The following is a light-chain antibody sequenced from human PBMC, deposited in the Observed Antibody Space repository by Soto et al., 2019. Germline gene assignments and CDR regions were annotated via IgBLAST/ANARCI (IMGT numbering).Light chain of an antibody. CDR1: QSVSSF. CDR2: DAS. CDR3: QQRGNWPPT. V-gene: IGKV3-11*01. J-gene: IGKJ3*01. Sequence: EIVLTQSPATLSLSPGERATLSCRASQSVSSFLAWYQQKPGQPPRRLIYDASNRATGIPGRFSGSGSGTDFTLTISSLEPEDFAAYYCQQRGNWPPTFGPGTKVDI.